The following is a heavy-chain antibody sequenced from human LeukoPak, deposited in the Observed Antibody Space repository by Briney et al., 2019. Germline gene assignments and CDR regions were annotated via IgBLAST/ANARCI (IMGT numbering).Heavy chain of an antibody. CDR3: AKGEYQLLNFDY. D-gene: IGHD2-2*01. V-gene: IGHV3-23*01. J-gene: IGHJ4*02. CDR1: GFTFSSYA. Sequence: PGGSLRLFCAASGFTFSSYAMSWVRQAPGKGLEWVSAISGSGGSTYYADSVKGRFTISRDNSKNTLYLQMNSLRAEDTAVYYCAKGEYQLLNFDYWGQGTLVTVSS. CDR2: ISGSGGST.